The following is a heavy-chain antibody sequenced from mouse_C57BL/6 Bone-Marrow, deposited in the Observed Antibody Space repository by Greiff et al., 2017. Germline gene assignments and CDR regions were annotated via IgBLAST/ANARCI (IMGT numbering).Heavy chain of an antibody. CDR2: IYPRSGNT. V-gene: IGHV1-81*01. D-gene: IGHD6-5*01. CDR3: ARRGCYAYYFDD. CDR1: GYTFTSYG. Sequence: QVQLQQSGAELARPGASVQLSCKASGYTFTSYGISWVKQRTGQGLEWIGEIYPRSGNTYSNEKFKGKATLTADKSSSTAYMELRSLTSEDSAVYFCARRGCYAYYFDDWGQGTTLTVSS. J-gene: IGHJ2*01.